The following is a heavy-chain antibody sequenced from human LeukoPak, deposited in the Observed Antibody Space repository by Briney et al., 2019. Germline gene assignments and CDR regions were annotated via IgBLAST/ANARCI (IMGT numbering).Heavy chain of an antibody. CDR2: IYPGDSDT. J-gene: IGHJ4*02. V-gene: IGHV5-51*01. CDR3: ARLLVVTAISYYFDY. CDR1: GYSFTSYW. Sequence: GESLKISRKGSGYSFTSYWIGWVRQMPGKGLEWMGIIYPGDSDTRYSPSFQGQVTISADKSISTAYLQWSSLKASDTAMYYCARLLVVTAISYYFDYWGQGTLVTVSS. D-gene: IGHD2-21*02.